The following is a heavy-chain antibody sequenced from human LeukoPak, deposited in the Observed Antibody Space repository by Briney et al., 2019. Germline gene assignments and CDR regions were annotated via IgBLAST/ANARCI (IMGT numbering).Heavy chain of an antibody. Sequence: PGGSLRLSCAASGFTSSSYGISWVRQSPGKGLEWVSSISGSGARIYYADSVKGRFTISRDYSENTVYLQMNSLRAEDTALYFCAILAVDGPTFGSWGQGTLVIVSS. J-gene: IGHJ4*02. CDR2: ISGSGARI. CDR1: GFTSSSYG. D-gene: IGHD6-19*01. CDR3: AILAVDGPTFGS. V-gene: IGHV3-23*01.